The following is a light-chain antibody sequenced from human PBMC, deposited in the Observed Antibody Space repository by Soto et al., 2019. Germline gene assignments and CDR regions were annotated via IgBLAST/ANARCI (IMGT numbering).Light chain of an antibody. V-gene: IGKV3-11*01. J-gene: IGKJ4*01. Sequence: EFVLTQSPATLSLSPGERATLSCRASQSVTNFLAWYQQKPGQAPRLLIYDASKRATGIPDRFSGGGSGTDFTLTISSLEPEDFAVYYCQQRRNWLFTFGGGTKVEIK. CDR2: DAS. CDR3: QQRRNWLFT. CDR1: QSVTNF.